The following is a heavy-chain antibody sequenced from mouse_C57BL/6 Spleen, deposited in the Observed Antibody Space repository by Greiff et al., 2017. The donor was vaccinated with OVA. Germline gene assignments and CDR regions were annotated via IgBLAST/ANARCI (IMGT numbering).Heavy chain of an antibody. D-gene: IGHD1-1*01. CDR3: ASYGSSFPYV. CDR1: GYTFTDYY. Sequence: EVKLQQSGPELVKPGASVKISCKASGYTFTDYYMNWVKQSHGKSLEWIGDINPNNGGTSYNQKLQGKANLTVDKSSRTAYMELRSLTSEDSAVYYCASYGSSFPYVWGTGTTVTVSS. V-gene: IGHV1-26*01. J-gene: IGHJ1*03. CDR2: INPNNGGT.